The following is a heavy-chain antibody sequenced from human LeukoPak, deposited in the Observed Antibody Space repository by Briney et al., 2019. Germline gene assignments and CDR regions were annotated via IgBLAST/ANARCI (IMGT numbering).Heavy chain of an antibody. CDR3: VREASGGYFDY. V-gene: IGHV1-46*01. Sequence: GASVKVSCKASGYTFTSYYMHWVRQAPGQGLEWMGIINPSGGSTTYAQSFRGRVTMTRDTSTSTVYMELTSLTSEDTAVYYCVREASGGYFDYWGQGTQVTVSS. J-gene: IGHJ4*02. CDR1: GYTFTSYY. D-gene: IGHD3-16*01. CDR2: INPSGGST.